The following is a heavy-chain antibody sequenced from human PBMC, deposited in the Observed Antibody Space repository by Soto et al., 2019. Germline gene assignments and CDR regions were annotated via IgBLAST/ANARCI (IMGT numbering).Heavy chain of an antibody. J-gene: IGHJ4*02. D-gene: IGHD3-10*01. Sequence: GASVKVSCKASGYTFTVYYMHWVRQAPGQGLEWMGWINPKSGGTMYPQKFQGRVTMTWDTSISTAYMALTSLRAEDSAVYYCARGSKDSYPGSRIFDFWGRGTLVTVSS. CDR3: ARGSKDSYPGSRIFDF. V-gene: IGHV1-2*02. CDR2: INPKSGGT. CDR1: GYTFTVYY.